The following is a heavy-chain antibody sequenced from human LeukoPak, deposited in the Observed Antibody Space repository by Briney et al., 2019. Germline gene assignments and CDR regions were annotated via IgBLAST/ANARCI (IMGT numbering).Heavy chain of an antibody. CDR1: GFTFSLYA. CDR2: ISYDGNHK. CDR3: ARDMGGDNVVMEKVIFDYGMDV. Sequence: PGRSLSLSRAASGFTFSLYAMHGVRQAAGRERQWVAVISYDGNHKYYADYGRGRITISRDNSKITVDLQMSSLRTEDTAVYYCARDMGGDNVVMEKVIFDYGMDVWGQGPTVTVSS. D-gene: IGHD2-8*01. J-gene: IGHJ6*02. V-gene: IGHV3-30-3*01.